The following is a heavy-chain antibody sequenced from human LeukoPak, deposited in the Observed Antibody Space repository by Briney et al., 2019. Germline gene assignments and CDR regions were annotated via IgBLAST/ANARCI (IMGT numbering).Heavy chain of an antibody. D-gene: IGHD2-2*01. J-gene: IGHJ4*02. V-gene: IGHV4-39*01. CDR1: GGSITSSSYY. CDR3: ARLVGTYCSSTTCYARSYFDY. CDR2: IHYSGST. Sequence: SETLSLTCTVSGGSITSSSYYWGWIRQPPGKGLKWIGNIHYSGSTYYNPSLKSRVTISLDTSKNQFSLKLSSVTAADTAVYYCARLVGTYCSSTTCYARSYFDYWGQGTLVTVSS.